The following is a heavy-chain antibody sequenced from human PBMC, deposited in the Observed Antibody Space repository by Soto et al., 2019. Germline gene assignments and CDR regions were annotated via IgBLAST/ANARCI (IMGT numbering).Heavy chain of an antibody. Sequence: SETLSLTCTFSVGSISSGAYYCSWIRQHPGKGLEWIGYIYYSGITYYNPSLKSRVTVSVDTSKNQFSLRLRSVTAADKAVFSCARGRASYYDGSGYYLDAFHILGQGPMVTLS. V-gene: IGHV4-31*03. CDR2: IYYSGIT. J-gene: IGHJ3*02. CDR3: ARGRASYYDGSGYYLDAFHI. D-gene: IGHD3-22*01. CDR1: VGSISSGAYY.